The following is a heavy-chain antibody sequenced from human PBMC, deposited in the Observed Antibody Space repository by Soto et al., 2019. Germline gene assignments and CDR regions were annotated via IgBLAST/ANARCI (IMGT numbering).Heavy chain of an antibody. D-gene: IGHD4-17*01. CDR1: GGTFSSYA. CDR3: ARDRTTVVTPGGGLDY. V-gene: IGHV1-69*12. CDR2: IIPIFGTA. J-gene: IGHJ4*02. Sequence: QVQLVQSGAEVKKPGSSVKVSCKASGGTFSSYAISWVRQAPGQGLEWMGGIIPIFGTANYAQKFQGRGTITADESTSTAYMGRSSLRSEDTAVYYCARDRTTVVTPGGGLDYWGQGTLVTVSS.